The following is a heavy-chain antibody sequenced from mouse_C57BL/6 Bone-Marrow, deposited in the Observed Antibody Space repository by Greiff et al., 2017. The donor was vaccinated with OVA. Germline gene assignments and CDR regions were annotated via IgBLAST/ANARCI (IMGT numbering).Heavy chain of an antibody. CDR1: GFTFSSYG. J-gene: IGHJ1*03. Sequence: EVMLVESGGDLVKPGGSLKLSCAASGFTFSSYGMSWVRQTPDKRLEWVATISSGGSYTYYPDSVKGRFTISRDNAKNTLYLQMSSLKSEDTAMYYCARPYGYGYWYFDVWGTGTTVTVSS. CDR2: ISSGGSYT. CDR3: ARPYGYGYWYFDV. V-gene: IGHV5-6*02. D-gene: IGHD2-2*01.